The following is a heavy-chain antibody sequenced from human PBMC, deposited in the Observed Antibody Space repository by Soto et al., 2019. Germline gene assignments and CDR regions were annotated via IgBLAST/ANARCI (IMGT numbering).Heavy chain of an antibody. D-gene: IGHD3-22*01. CDR1: GGSISSGGYY. J-gene: IGHJ4*02. CDR3: ARDNRSGYYFDY. V-gene: IGHV4-30-2*01. Sequence: PSETLSLTCTVSGGSISSGGYYWSWIRQHPGKGLEWIGNIYQSGTTDYDPSLKSRVTISVDSSKNQFSLKLSSVTAADTAVYYCARDNRSGYYFDYWGQGTLVTVSS. CDR2: IYQSGTT.